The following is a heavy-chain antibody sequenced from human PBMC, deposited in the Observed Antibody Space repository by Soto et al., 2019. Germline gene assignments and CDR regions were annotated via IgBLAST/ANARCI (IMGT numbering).Heavy chain of an antibody. J-gene: IGHJ6*02. CDR1: GFTFSSYS. V-gene: IGHV3-48*01. CDR2: ISSSSSTI. CDR3: ARGRDYYYYYGMDV. Sequence: GGSLRLSCAASGFTFSSYSMNWVRQAPGKGLEWVSYISSSSSTIYYADSVKGRFTISRDNAKNSLYLQMNSLRAEDTALYYCARGRDYYYYYGMDVWGQGTTVTVSS.